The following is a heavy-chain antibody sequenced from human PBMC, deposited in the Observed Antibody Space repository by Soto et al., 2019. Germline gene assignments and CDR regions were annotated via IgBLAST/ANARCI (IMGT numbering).Heavy chain of an antibody. CDR3: ARGFPLNRDGYNWFVY. Sequence: GGSLRLSCAASGFTFSSYSMNWVRQAPGKGLEWVSYISSSSSTIYYADSVKGRFTISRDNAKNSLYLQMNSLRDEDTAVYYCARGFPLNRDGYNWFVYWGQGTLVTVSS. D-gene: IGHD3-10*01. J-gene: IGHJ5*01. CDR1: GFTFSSYS. V-gene: IGHV3-48*02. CDR2: ISSSSSTI.